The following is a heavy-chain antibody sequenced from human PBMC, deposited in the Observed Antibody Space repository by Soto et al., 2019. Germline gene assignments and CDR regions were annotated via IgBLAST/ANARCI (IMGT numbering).Heavy chain of an antibody. V-gene: IGHV4-39*01. Sequence: ETLSLTCTVSGDSIISSNYYWAWIRQSPGKGLEWIGNMYYSGSTYYNLSLKSRVTMSVDTSKNQFSLKISSVTAADTSVYYCARIVVIPAAPDYYNYYGVDVWGQGTTVTVSS. J-gene: IGHJ6*02. D-gene: IGHD2-2*01. CDR3: ARIVVIPAAPDYYNYYGVDV. CDR2: MYYSGST. CDR1: GDSIISSNYY.